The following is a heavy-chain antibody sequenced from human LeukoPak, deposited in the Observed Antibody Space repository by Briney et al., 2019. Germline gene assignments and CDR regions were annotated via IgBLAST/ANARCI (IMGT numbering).Heavy chain of an antibody. CDR1: GYTFTGYY. J-gene: IGHJ6*03. Sequence: GASVKVSCKASGYTFTGYYMHWVRQAPGQGLEWMGWISAYNGNTNYAQKLQGRVTMTTDTSTSTAYMELRSLRSDDTAVYYCAREVWEQLDTARYYYYYMDVWGKGTTVTVSS. CDR3: AREVWEQLDTARYYYYYMDV. D-gene: IGHD6-6*01. CDR2: ISAYNGNT. V-gene: IGHV1-18*04.